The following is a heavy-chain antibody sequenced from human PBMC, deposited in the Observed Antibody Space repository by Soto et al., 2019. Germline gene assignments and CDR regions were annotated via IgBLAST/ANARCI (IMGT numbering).Heavy chain of an antibody. Sequence: PSETLSLTCAVYGGSFSGYYWSWIRQPPGKGLEWIGEINHSGSTNYNPSLKSRVTISVDTSKNQFSLKLSSVTAADTAVYYCARERTSRWLRLIDYWGQGTLVTVSS. J-gene: IGHJ4*02. CDR2: INHSGST. D-gene: IGHD5-12*01. CDR3: ARERTSRWLRLIDY. V-gene: IGHV4-34*01. CDR1: GGSFSGYY.